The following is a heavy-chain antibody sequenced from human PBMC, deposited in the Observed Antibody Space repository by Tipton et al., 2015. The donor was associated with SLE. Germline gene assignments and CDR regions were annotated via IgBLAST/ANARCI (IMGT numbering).Heavy chain of an antibody. CDR2: IYYSGST. V-gene: IGHV4-39*01. CDR3: ARLRQNAFDI. J-gene: IGHJ3*02. Sequence: TLSLTRTVSGGSIRSSSYYWGWIRQPPGKGLEWIGSIYYSGSTYYNPSLKSRVTISVDTSKNQFSLKLSSVTAADTAVYYCARLRQNAFDIWGQGTMVTVSS. CDR1: GGSIRSSSYY.